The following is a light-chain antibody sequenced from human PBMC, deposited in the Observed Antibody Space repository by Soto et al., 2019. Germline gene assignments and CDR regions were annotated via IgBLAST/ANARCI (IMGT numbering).Light chain of an antibody. V-gene: IGKV1-5*01. Sequence: DIQMTQSPSTLSXXXXXXXXXXXXASQSISSWLAWYQQKPGKAPKLLIYDSSIFEIGVPSRFSGSGSGTQFTLTISTLQPDDFATYYCQHYNSYPWTFGQGTKVDIK. J-gene: IGKJ1*01. CDR2: DSS. CDR1: QSISSW. CDR3: QHYNSYPWT.